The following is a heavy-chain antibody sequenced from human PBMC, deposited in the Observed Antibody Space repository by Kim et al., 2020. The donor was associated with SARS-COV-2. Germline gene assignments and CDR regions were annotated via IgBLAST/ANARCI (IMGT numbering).Heavy chain of an antibody. CDR3: ARGPTRGTYYYDSSGYLYYFDY. V-gene: IGHV3-48*02. J-gene: IGHJ4*02. D-gene: IGHD3-22*01. Sequence: GGSLRLSCAASGFTFSSYSMNWVRQAPGKGLEWVSYISSSSSTIYYADSVKGRFTISRDNAKNSLYLQMNSLRDEDTAVYYCARGPTRGTYYYDSSGYLYYFDYWGQGTLVTVSS. CDR2: ISSSSSTI. CDR1: GFTFSSYS.